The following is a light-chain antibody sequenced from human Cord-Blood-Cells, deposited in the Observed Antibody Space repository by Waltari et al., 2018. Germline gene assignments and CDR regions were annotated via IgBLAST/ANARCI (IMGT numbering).Light chain of an antibody. CDR1: QSISSY. CDR3: QQSYSTPLYS. V-gene: IGKV1-39*01. Sequence: DIQMTQPPSSLSPSVGDRVTITCRASQSISSYLNWYQQKPGKAPKLLIYAASSLQSGVPSRFSGSGSGTDFTLTISSLQPEDFATYYCQQSYSTPLYSFGQGTKLEIK. J-gene: IGKJ2*03. CDR2: AAS.